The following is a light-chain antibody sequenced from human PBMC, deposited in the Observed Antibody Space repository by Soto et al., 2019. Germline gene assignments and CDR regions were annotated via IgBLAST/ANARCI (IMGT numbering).Light chain of an antibody. CDR3: PLYDSYPQT. CDR2: AVS. Sequence: QVSLSPSSRTAPVGTGVNITCRASQGIKNDLAWYQQKPGKAPKRLIYAVSSLQSEVPSRFSGSGSGTEFTLTISSLQPEDVATYYCPLYDSYPQTFGQRTNVDIK. V-gene: IGKV1-17*01. J-gene: IGKJ1*01. CDR1: QGIKND.